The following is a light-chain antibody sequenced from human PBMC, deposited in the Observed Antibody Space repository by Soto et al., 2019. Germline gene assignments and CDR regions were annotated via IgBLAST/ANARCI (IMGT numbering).Light chain of an antibody. CDR1: QDIKNY. CDR3: QQGFSLPWT. CDR2: AAS. Sequence: DIQVTQSPSSLSASVVDRVIITCRASQDIKNYLNWYQRKPGTAPRLLIYAASNLHSGVPSTFSASGSGTDFALNISSLQADDFGTYYCQQGFSLPWTFGQGTKVDIK. J-gene: IGKJ1*01. V-gene: IGKV1-39*01.